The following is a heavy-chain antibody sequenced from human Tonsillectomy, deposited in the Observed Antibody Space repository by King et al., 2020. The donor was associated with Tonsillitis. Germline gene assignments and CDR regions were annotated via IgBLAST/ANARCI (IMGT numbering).Heavy chain of an antibody. CDR1: GFSLRNSRMG. V-gene: IGHV2-26*01. J-gene: IGHJ1*01. CDR2: IFSNDEK. D-gene: IGHD6-13*01. Sequence: VTLKESGPVLVKPTETLTLTCTVSGFSLRNSRMGVSWIRQPPGKALERLAHIFSNDEKSYSTFLNTRLTISKDTSKSQVVLTMTDMDPVDTATYYCARTPSSSASDGYFQHWGQGTLVTVSS. CDR3: ARTPSSSASDGYFQH.